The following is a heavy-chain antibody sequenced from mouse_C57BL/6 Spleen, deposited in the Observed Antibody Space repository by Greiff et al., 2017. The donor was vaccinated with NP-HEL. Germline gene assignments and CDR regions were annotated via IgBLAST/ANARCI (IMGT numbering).Heavy chain of an antibody. J-gene: IGHJ4*01. V-gene: IGHV2-9-1*01. Sequence: QVQLQQSGPGLVAPSQSLSITCTVSGFSLTSYAISWVRQPPGKGLEWLGVIWTGGGTNYNSALKSRLSISKDNSKSQVFLKMNSLQTDDTARYYCARNSGTTVVDAMDYWGQGTSVTVSS. CDR3: ARNSGTTVVDAMDY. CDR1: GFSLTSYA. D-gene: IGHD1-1*01. CDR2: IWTGGGT.